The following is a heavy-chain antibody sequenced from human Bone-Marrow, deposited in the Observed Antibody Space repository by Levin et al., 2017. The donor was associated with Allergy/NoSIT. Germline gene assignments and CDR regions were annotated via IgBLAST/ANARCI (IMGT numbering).Heavy chain of an antibody. Sequence: PGGSLRLSCAASGFNFNTYAMHWVRQAPGRGLEWLAVISSDGNRKYYADSLKGRFTISRDNSRNTLYVQMDSLRSEDSAVYYCAREHLKQLWYPGDSWGQGTLVTVSS. CDR1: GFNFNTYA. V-gene: IGHV3-30-3*01. CDR3: AREHLKQLWYPGDS. CDR2: ISSDGNRK. D-gene: IGHD6-13*01. J-gene: IGHJ4*02.